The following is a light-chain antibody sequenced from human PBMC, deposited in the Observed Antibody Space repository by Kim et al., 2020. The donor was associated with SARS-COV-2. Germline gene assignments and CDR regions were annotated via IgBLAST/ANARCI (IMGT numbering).Light chain of an antibody. Sequence: LSLSPGERATLACRASQSVSSSYLAWYQQKPGQAPRLLIYGASSRATGIPDRFSGSGSGTDFTLTISRLDPEDFAVYYCQQYGSSFGQGTKVDIK. V-gene: IGKV3-20*01. CDR3: QQYGSS. CDR1: QSVSSSY. J-gene: IGKJ1*01. CDR2: GAS.